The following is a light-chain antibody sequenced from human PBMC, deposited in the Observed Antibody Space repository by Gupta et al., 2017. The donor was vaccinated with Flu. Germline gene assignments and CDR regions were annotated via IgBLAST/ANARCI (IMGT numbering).Light chain of an antibody. CDR1: GSRMGEDYD. Sequence: SARTGTGSRMGEDYDVNLYRQMAEPAPNLLMYGNSNRHSGVPDRFSGSKSVTSAALAITGLQAEDEADYYCQSKDSIRSNWVFGGGTKLTVL. CDR3: QSKDSIRSNWV. V-gene: IGLV1-40*01. J-gene: IGLJ3*02. CDR2: GNS.